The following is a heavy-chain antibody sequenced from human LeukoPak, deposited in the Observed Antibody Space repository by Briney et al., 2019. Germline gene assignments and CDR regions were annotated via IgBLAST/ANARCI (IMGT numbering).Heavy chain of an antibody. CDR3: AKDHYWSIDY. Sequence: GGSLRLSCAASGFDFSSNWMHWVRHAPGQGLVWVSRIKGDGISTNYADSVKGRFTISRDIAKNTLYLQMNSLRAEDTSVYYCAKDHYWSIDYWGRGTLVTVSS. CDR2: IKGDGIST. V-gene: IGHV3-74*01. J-gene: IGHJ4*02. D-gene: IGHD3-3*01. CDR1: GFDFSSNW.